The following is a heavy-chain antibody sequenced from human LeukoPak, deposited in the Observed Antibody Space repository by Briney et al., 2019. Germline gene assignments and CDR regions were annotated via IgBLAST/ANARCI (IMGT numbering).Heavy chain of an antibody. CDR1: GFTFSSYA. Sequence: AGGSLRLSCAASGFTFSSYAMSWVRQAPGKGLGWVSAISSSGGSTYYADSVKGRFTISRDNSKNTLYLQMNSLRVEDTAVYYCAKDPYGYNSYYFDYWGQGTLGTVSS. D-gene: IGHD5-24*01. J-gene: IGHJ4*02. CDR3: AKDPYGYNSYYFDY. V-gene: IGHV3-23*01. CDR2: ISSSGGST.